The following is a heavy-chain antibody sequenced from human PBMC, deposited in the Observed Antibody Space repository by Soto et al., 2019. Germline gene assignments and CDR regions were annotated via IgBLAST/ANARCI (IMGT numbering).Heavy chain of an antibody. CDR3: ATGRGTMVRGVIINGYYYYGMDV. J-gene: IGHJ6*02. D-gene: IGHD3-10*01. V-gene: IGHV1-24*01. Sequence: GASVKVSCKVSGYTLTELSMHWVRQAPGKGLEWMGGFDPEDGETIYAQKFQGRVTMTEDTSTDTACMELSSLRSEDTAVYYCATGRGTMVRGVIINGYYYYGMDVWGQGTTVTVSS. CDR2: FDPEDGET. CDR1: GYTLTELS.